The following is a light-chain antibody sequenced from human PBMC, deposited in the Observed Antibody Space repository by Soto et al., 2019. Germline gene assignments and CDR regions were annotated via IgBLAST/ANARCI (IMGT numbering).Light chain of an antibody. CDR3: QQSYSTPWT. Sequence: DIQMTQSPSTLSASVGYRVTITCRASQSISNWLAWYQQKPGKAPKLLIYKASSLKSGVPSRFSGSGSGTDFTLTISSLQPEDFATYYCQQSYSTPWTFGQGTKVDIK. CDR2: KAS. CDR1: QSISNW. J-gene: IGKJ1*01. V-gene: IGKV1-5*03.